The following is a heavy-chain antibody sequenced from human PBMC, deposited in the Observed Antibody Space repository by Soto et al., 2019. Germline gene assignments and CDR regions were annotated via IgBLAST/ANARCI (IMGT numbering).Heavy chain of an antibody. D-gene: IGHD6-19*01. J-gene: IGHJ4*02. CDR2: INQDGSDR. CDR1: GCTFSDYW. Sequence: EVQLVESGGGLVQPGGSLRLSCAASGCTFSDYWMSWVRQAPWKGLEWVASINQDGSDRRYVDSMRGRFTVSRDNTKSSLYLQMNSLRVEDTAVYFCARLYGSVTTYDYWGQGTLATVSS. V-gene: IGHV3-7*01. CDR3: ARLYGSVTTYDY.